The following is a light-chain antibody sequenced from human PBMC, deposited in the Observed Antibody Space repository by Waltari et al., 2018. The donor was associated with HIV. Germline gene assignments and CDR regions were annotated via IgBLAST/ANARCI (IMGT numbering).Light chain of an antibody. CDR3: QQYDTSPL. J-gene: IGKJ2*01. CDR1: QSVSSTY. V-gene: IGKV3-20*01. CDR2: GAS. Sequence: EIVLTQSPGTLSLSPGERATLSCRASQSVSSTYLAWYQQRPGQAPRLLIYGASSRATGVPDRFSGSGSGTDFTLTISRLEPEDFAVYYCQQYDTSPLFGQGTKLDFK.